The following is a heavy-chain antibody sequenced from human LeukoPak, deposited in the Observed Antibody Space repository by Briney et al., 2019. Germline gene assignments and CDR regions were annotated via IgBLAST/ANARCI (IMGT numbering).Heavy chain of an antibody. CDR1: GFTFSNAW. D-gene: IGHD3-22*01. V-gene: IGHV3-15*01. Sequence: GGSLRLSCAASGFTFSNAWMSWVRQAPGKGLEWVGRIKSKTDGGTTDYAAPVKGRFTISRDDSKNMLYLQMNSLKTEDTAVYYCTTERASNYYDSSGYGAFDIWGQGTMVTVSS. J-gene: IGHJ3*02. CDR2: IKSKTDGGTT. CDR3: TTERASNYYDSSGYGAFDI.